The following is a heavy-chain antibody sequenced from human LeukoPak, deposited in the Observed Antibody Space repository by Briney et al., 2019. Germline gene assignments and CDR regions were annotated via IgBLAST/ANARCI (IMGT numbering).Heavy chain of an antibody. J-gene: IGHJ6*03. Sequence: GGSLRLSCAASGFTFSGSAMHWVRQASGKGLEWVGRIRSKANSYATAYAASVKGRFTISRDDSKNTAYLQMNSLKTEDTAVYYCTSPVPLLRNHNSAYYYYYMDVWGKGTTVTVSS. D-gene: IGHD1-14*01. V-gene: IGHV3-73*01. CDR3: TSPVPLLRNHNSAYYYYYMDV. CDR2: IRSKANSYAT. CDR1: GFTFSGSA.